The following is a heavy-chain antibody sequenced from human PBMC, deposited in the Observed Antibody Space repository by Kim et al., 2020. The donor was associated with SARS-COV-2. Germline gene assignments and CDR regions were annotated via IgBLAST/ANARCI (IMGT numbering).Heavy chain of an antibody. J-gene: IGHJ4*02. Sequence: NYAQKFQGRVTITADESTSTAYMELSSLRSEDTAVYYCASTIRYPLNFDYWGQGTLVTVSS. V-gene: IGHV1-69*01. CDR3: ASTIRYPLNFDY. D-gene: IGHD3-10*01.